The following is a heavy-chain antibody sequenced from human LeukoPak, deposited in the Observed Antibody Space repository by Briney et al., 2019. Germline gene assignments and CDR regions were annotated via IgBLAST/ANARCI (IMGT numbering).Heavy chain of an antibody. V-gene: IGHV3-72*01. CDR3: AKSSGTYQNYAYCGMDV. D-gene: IGHD1-26*01. Sequence: EGSLRLSCAASGFTFSDHYMDWVRQAPGKGLEWVGRSRNKVNNYTTEYDASVKGRFIISRDDSTDTLYLQMNSLKPEDTAVYYCAKSSGTYQNYAYCGMDVWGQGTTVTVSS. J-gene: IGHJ6*02. CDR1: GFTFSDHY. CDR2: SRNKVNNYTT.